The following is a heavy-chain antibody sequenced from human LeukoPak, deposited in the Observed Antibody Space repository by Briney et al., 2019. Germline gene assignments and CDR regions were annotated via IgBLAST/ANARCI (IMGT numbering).Heavy chain of an antibody. V-gene: IGHV4-59*01. CDR1: GGTIRSYY. D-gene: IGHD3-16*02. J-gene: IGHJ4*02. CDR2: IFYSGST. Sequence: KPSETLSLTCSVSGGTIRSYYWSWIRQPPGKGLEWIGNIFYSGSTNYNSSLKSRVTISVDTSKNQFSLKLSSVTAADTAVYYCARDRYIINWFFDFWGQGTLVTVSS. CDR3: ARDRYIINWFFDF.